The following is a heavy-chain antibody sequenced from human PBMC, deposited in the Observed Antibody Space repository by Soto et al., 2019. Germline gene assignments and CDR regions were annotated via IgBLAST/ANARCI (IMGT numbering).Heavy chain of an antibody. CDR3: ARHNGYCTNGVCYTGLPYYYYMDV. CDR2: IYYSGST. J-gene: IGHJ6*03. CDR1: GGSISSSSYY. V-gene: IGHV4-39*01. Sequence: PSETLSLTCTVSGGSISSSSYYWGWIRQPPGKGLEWIGSIYYSGSTYYNPSLKSRVTISVDTSKNQFSLKLGSVTAADTAVYYCARHNGYCTNGVCYTGLPYYYYMDVWGKGTTVTVSS. D-gene: IGHD2-8*01.